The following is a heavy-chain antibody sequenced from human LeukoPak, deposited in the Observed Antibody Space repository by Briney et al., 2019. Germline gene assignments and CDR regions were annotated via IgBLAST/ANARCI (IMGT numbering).Heavy chain of an antibody. CDR2: ISGDGGTT. J-gene: IGHJ4*02. Sequence: GGSLRLSCTASGFTFSSYAMHWVRQAPGKGLEYVSAISGDGGTTYYANSVKGRFTISRDNSKNTLCLQMGSLRAEDMAVYYCARAKYSSGWFYFDYWGQGTLVTVSS. V-gene: IGHV3-64*01. CDR3: ARAKYSSGWFYFDY. D-gene: IGHD6-19*01. CDR1: GFTFSSYA.